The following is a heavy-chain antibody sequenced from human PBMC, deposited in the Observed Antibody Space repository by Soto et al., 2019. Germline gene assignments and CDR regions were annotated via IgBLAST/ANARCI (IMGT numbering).Heavy chain of an antibody. V-gene: IGHV1-18*01. CDR1: GYTFTSYD. CDR3: ARTSGYSRTDNWFDP. J-gene: IGHJ5*02. D-gene: IGHD6-13*01. Sequence: ASVKVSCKASGYTFTSYDISWVRQSPGQGLEWMGWISAYNGNTNNAQKFQGRVAVTTDTSTSTAYMELMNLRSDDTAVYYCARTSGYSRTDNWFDPWGQGTLVTVSS. CDR2: ISAYNGNT.